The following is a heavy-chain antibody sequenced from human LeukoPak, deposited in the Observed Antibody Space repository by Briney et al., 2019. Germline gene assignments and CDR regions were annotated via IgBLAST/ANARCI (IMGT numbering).Heavy chain of an antibody. Sequence: PGGSLRLSCAASGFTFSSYAMSWVRQAPGKGLEWVSAISGSGFTYYADSVKGRFTISRDNSKNTLFLQMNSLRAEDTAVYYCAKTKGDPYSFDYWGQGTLVTVSS. CDR3: AKTKGDPYSFDY. V-gene: IGHV3-23*01. CDR2: ISGSGFT. CDR1: GFTFSSYA. J-gene: IGHJ4*02. D-gene: IGHD2-21*02.